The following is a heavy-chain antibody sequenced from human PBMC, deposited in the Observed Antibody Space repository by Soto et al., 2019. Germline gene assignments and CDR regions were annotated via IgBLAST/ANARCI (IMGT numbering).Heavy chain of an antibody. CDR2: INHSGST. Sequence: PSETLSLTCAVYGGSFSGYYCTWIRQPPGTGLEWIGEINHSGSTNYNPSLKSRVTISVDTSKNQFSLKLTFVTAADTAVYYYARDKITGLFDYWGQGTLVTVSS. CDR1: GGSFSGYY. J-gene: IGHJ4*02. V-gene: IGHV4-34*01. CDR3: ARDKITGLFDY. D-gene: IGHD2-8*02.